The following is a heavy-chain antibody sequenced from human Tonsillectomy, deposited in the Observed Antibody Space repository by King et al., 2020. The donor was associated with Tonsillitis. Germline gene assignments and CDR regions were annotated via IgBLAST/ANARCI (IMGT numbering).Heavy chain of an antibody. V-gene: IGHV3-21*01. D-gene: IGHD6-13*01. CDR3: ARGVTHHYCSSWYFDY. CDR1: GFTFSSYS. J-gene: IGHJ4*02. CDR2: ISSSSSYI. Sequence: VQLVESGGGLVKPGGSLRLSCAASGFTFSSYSMNWVRQAPGKGLEWVSSISSSSSYIYYADSVKGRFTISRDNAKNSLYLQMNSLRAEDTAVYYCARGVTHHYCSSWYFDYWGQGTLVTVSS.